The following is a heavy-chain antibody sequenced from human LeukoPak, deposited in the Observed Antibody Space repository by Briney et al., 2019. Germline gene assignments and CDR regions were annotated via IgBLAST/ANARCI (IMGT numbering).Heavy chain of an antibody. V-gene: IGHV4-34*01. D-gene: IGHD3-10*01. CDR1: GGSFSGYY. CDR2: INHSGST. CDR3: ARAGRGYYGSGSYSSH. J-gene: IGHJ4*02. Sequence: SETLSLTCAVYGGSFSGYYWSWIRQPPGKGLEWIGEINHSGSTNYNPSLKSRVTIAVDTSKNQFSLKLSSVTAADTAVYYCARAGRGYYGSGSYSSHWGQGTLVTVSS.